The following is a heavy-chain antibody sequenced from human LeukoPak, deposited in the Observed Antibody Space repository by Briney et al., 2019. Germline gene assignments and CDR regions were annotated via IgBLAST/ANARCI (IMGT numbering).Heavy chain of an antibody. Sequence: ASVKVSCKASGYTFTSYGISWVRQAPGQGLEWMGWISAYNGNTNYAQKLQGRVTMTTDTSTSTAYMELRSLRSDDTAVYYCARDLNTSYDFWSGYLNRFDYWGQGTLVTVSS. CDR3: ARDLNTSYDFWSGYLNRFDY. J-gene: IGHJ4*02. D-gene: IGHD3-3*01. CDR1: GYTFTSYG. CDR2: ISAYNGNT. V-gene: IGHV1-18*01.